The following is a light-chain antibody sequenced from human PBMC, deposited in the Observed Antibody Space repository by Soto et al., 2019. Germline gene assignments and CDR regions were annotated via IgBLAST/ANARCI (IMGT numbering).Light chain of an antibody. CDR3: QQYNDYPIT. CDR1: QSISSW. J-gene: IGKJ4*01. V-gene: IGKV1-5*03. Sequence: DLQMTQSPSTLSASVGDRVTITCRASQSISSWLAWYQQKPGKAPKLLIYKASNLQSGVPSRFSGSGSGTEFTLTISSLQPDDFATYYCQQYNDYPITFGGGTTVEIK. CDR2: KAS.